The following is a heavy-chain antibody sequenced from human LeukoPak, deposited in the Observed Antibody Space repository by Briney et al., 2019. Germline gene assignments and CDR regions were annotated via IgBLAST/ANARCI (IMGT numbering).Heavy chain of an antibody. J-gene: IGHJ4*02. V-gene: IGHV3-74*01. D-gene: IGHD4-17*01. Sequence: GGSLRLSCAASGFTFSSYWMHWVRHAPGKGLVWVSRINSDGSSTSYADSVKGRFTISRDNAKNTLYLQMNCLRAEDTAVYYCARPDYGDYHFDYWGQGTLVTVSS. CDR2: INSDGSST. CDR1: GFTFSSYW. CDR3: ARPDYGDYHFDY.